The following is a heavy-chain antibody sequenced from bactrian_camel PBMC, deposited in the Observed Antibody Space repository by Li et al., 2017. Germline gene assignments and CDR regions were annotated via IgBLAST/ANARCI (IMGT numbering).Heavy chain of an antibody. Sequence: HVQLVESGGGSVQAGGSLSVSCTDSRRTYSTYCMAWFRQAPGYECELVSTISSDGSTYYAAPVKGRFTISQDNAKNTVHLQMNSLKPEDTAMYYCAADVRWGCHSGSWLSAQRHNPDFGYWGQGTQVTVS. CDR3: AADVRWGCHSGSWLSAQRHNPDFGY. CDR2: ISSDGST. V-gene: IGHV3S57*01. J-gene: IGHJ6*01. CDR1: RRTYSTYC. D-gene: IGHD3*01.